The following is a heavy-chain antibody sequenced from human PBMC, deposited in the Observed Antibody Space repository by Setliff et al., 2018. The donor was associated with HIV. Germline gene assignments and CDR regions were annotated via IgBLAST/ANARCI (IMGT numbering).Heavy chain of an antibody. CDR2: VYHTGST. V-gene: IGHV4-38-2*02. CDR3: ASSPAWRSDSGLHTFDY. Sequence: SETLSLTCTVSGYSISSRYYWGWIRQPPGKGLEWIGSVYHTGSTYYNPSLKSRVTMSADTSKNHFSLKLSSVTAADTAVYYCASSPAWRSDSGLHTFDYWGQGTLVTVSS. CDR1: GYSISSRYY. J-gene: IGHJ4*02. D-gene: IGHD2-15*01.